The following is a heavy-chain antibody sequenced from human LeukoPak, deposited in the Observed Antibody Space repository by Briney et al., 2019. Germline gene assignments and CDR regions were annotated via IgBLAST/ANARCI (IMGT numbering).Heavy chain of an antibody. D-gene: IGHD3-22*01. J-gene: IGHJ6*02. Sequence: ASVKVSCKASGYTFTSYGISWVRQAPGQGLEWMGWISAYTGNTNYAQKLQGRVTMTTDTSTSTAYMELRSLRSDDTAVYYCARGAMIVVAIGGYYYGMDVWGQGTTVTVSS. V-gene: IGHV1-18*01. CDR1: GYTFTSYG. CDR3: ARGAMIVVAIGGYYYGMDV. CDR2: ISAYTGNT.